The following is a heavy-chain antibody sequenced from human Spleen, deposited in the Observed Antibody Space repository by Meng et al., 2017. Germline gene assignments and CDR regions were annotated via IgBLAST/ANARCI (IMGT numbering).Heavy chain of an antibody. D-gene: IGHD5-18*01. Sequence: GGSLRLSCAASGFTFNIYWMHWVRQAPGKGLVWVSRINSDGSTTTYADSVKGRFTISRDNAKNTLYLQMNSRRAEDTAVYYCARVDTAMVEDDYWGQGTLVTVSS. CDR1: GFTFNIYW. J-gene: IGHJ4*02. CDR3: ARVDTAMVEDDY. V-gene: IGHV3-74*01. CDR2: INSDGSTT.